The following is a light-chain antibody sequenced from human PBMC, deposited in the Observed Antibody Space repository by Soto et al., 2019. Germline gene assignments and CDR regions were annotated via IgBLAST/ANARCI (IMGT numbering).Light chain of an antibody. V-gene: IGKV4-1*01. J-gene: IGKJ1*01. CDR1: QSVLYSSNNKNY. CDR2: WAS. CDR3: QQYDSLWT. Sequence: DIVMTQSPDSLAVSLGERATINCKSSQSVLYSSNNKNYLAWYQQKPGQPPNLLIYWASTRESGVADRFSGSWSRTDFTLTISIVQAEDVAVYYCQQYDSLWTFGQGTKVEIK.